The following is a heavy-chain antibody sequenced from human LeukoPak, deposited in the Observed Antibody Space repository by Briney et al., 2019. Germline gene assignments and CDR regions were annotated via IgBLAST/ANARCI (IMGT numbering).Heavy chain of an antibody. Sequence: PGGPLRLSCAASGFTFSSYAMSWVRQPPGKGLEWVSDISGSGGSTYYADTVKGRFTISRDNSKNTLYLQMNSLRAEDTAVYYCAKDIIPRYCSSTSCYTGAFDIWGQGTMVTVSS. CDR3: AKDIIPRYCSSTSCYTGAFDI. CDR1: GFTFSSYA. D-gene: IGHD2-2*02. CDR2: ISGSGGST. J-gene: IGHJ3*02. V-gene: IGHV3-23*01.